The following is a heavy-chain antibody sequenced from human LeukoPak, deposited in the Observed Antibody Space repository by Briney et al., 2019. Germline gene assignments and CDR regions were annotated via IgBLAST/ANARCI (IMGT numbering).Heavy chain of an antibody. CDR1: GGFISSYY. D-gene: IGHD3-9*01. CDR3: ARTPYYDILTGFPNNWFDP. V-gene: IGHV4-59*01. CDR2: IYYSGST. Sequence: SETLSLTCTVSGGFISSYYWSWIRQPPGKGLEWIGYIYYSGSTNYNPSLKSRVTISVDTSKNQFSLKLSSVTAADTAVYYCARTPYYDILTGFPNNWFDPWGQGTLVTVSS. J-gene: IGHJ5*02.